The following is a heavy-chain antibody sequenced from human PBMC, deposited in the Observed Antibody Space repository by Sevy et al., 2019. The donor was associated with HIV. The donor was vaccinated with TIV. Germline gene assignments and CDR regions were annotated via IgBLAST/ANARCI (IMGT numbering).Heavy chain of an antibody. CDR1: GGSITSLY. D-gene: IGHD1-26*01. CDR3: AGENAWGRGYS. Sequence: TLSLTCTVSGGSITSLYWNWIRQPPGRGLEWIANIYYNGHINYNPSLKSRVTLSLDTSKNQFSLRLSSVTAADTAMYYCAGENAWGRGYSWGQGTLVTVSS. J-gene: IGHJ4*02. V-gene: IGHV4-59*08. CDR2: IYYNGHI.